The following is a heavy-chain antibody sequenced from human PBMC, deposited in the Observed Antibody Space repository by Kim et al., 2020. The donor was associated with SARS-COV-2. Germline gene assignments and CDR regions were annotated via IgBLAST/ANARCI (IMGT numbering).Heavy chain of an antibody. V-gene: IGHV4-59*01. J-gene: IGHJ6*02. CDR2: IYYSGST. CDR3: AGQGLSGLYYYYGMDV. D-gene: IGHD3-22*01. CDR1: GGSISSYY. Sequence: SETLSLTCTVSGGSISSYYWSWIRQPPGKGLEWIGYIYYSGSTNYNPSLKSRVTISVDTSKNQFSLRLSSVTAADTAVYYCAGQGLSGLYYYYGMDVWGQGTTVTVSS.